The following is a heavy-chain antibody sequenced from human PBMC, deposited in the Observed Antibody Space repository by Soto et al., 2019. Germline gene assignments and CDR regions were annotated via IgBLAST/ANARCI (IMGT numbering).Heavy chain of an antibody. D-gene: IGHD3-22*01. CDR1: GFSFSDYA. V-gene: IGHV3-23*01. Sequence: EVHLLESGGALVQPGGSLTLSCAASGFSFSDYAMSWVRQAPGKGLEGVSSIRRTGDSAYYADSVKGRFAISRDRSKNRLSLQMNSLRVEDTAVYYCARGPDGSGYYHNWFDSWGQGTLSTVSS. J-gene: IGHJ5*01. CDR2: IRRTGDSA. CDR3: ARGPDGSGYYHNWFDS.